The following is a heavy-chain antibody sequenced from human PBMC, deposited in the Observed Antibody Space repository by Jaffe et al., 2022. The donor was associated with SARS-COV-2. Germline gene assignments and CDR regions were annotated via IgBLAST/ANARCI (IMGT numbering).Heavy chain of an antibody. CDR3: ARALSKYSGSYYDAFDI. Sequence: QVQLQESGPGLVKPSETLSLTCTVSGGSISSYYWSWIRQPPGKGLEWIGYIYYSGSTNYNPSLKSRVTISVDTSKNQFSLKLSSVTAADTAVYYCARALSKYSGSYYDAFDIWGQGTMVTVSS. CDR1: GGSISSYY. D-gene: IGHD1-26*01. J-gene: IGHJ3*02. CDR2: IYYSGST. V-gene: IGHV4-59*01.